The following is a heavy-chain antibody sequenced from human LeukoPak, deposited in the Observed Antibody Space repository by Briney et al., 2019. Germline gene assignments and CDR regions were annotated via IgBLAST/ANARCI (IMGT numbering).Heavy chain of an antibody. D-gene: IGHD3-22*01. V-gene: IGHV1-69*05. Sequence: SVKVSCKASGGTFSSYAISWVRQAPGQGLEWMGRIIPIFGTANYAQKFQGRVTITTDESTSTAYMELSSLRSDDTAVYYCARDRYSSGCHGYWGQGTLVTVSS. CDR3: ARDRYSSGCHGY. CDR1: GGTFSSYA. CDR2: IIPIFGTA. J-gene: IGHJ4*02.